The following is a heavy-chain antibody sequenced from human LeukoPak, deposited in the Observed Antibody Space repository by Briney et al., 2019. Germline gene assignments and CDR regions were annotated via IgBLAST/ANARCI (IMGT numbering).Heavy chain of an antibody. CDR3: AKRGAEVGQTVAPGDY. CDR1: GFTFDDYG. V-gene: IGHV3-23*01. J-gene: IGHJ4*02. D-gene: IGHD1-26*01. CDR2: ITGSGGSI. Sequence: GGSLRLSCAASGFTFDDYGMHWVRQAPGKGLEWVSSITGSGGSIYYADSVKGRFTSSRDNSKSTLYLQMSSLRAEDTAVYYCAKRGAEVGQTVAPGDYWGQGTLVTVSS.